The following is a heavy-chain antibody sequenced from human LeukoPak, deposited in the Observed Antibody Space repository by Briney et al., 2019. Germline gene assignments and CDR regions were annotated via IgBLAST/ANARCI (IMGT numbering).Heavy chain of an antibody. CDR3: ARVSYLRPYQLDS. J-gene: IGHJ4*02. V-gene: IGHV1-18*01. CDR2: ISLKSGSA. CDR1: GYTFVNYG. D-gene: IGHD2-2*01. Sequence: ASVKVSCKTSGYTFVNYGINWVRQAPGQGLEWMGWISLKSGSAGYAQRVQGRVTLTTDTSTKTAYMELRSLRADDTAVYYCARVSYLRPYQLDSWGQGTLVSISS.